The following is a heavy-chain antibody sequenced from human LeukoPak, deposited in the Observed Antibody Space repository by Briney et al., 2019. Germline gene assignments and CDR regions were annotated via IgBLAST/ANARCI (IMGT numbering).Heavy chain of an antibody. Sequence: ASVKVSCKASGYTFTSYGISWVRQAPGQGLEWMGWISAYNGNTNYAQKLQGRVTMTTDTSTSTAYMELRSLRSDDTAVYYCARDRPGVNYDFWSGPHRMDVWGKGTTVTVSS. CDR2: ISAYNGNT. V-gene: IGHV1-18*01. J-gene: IGHJ6*04. CDR1: GYTFTSYG. CDR3: ARDRPGVNYDFWSGPHRMDV. D-gene: IGHD3-3*01.